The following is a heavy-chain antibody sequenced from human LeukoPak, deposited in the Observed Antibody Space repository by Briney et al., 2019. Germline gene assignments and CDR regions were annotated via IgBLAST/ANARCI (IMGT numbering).Heavy chain of an antibody. V-gene: IGHV4-59*08. CDR1: GGSISSYY. D-gene: IGHD3-22*01. Sequence: SETLSLTCTVSGGSISSYYWSWIRQPPGKGLEWIGYIYYSGSTNYNPSLKSRVTISVDTSKNQFSLKLSSVTAADTAVYYCARLGPHNYYDSSGYLDYWGQGALVTVSS. CDR2: IYYSGST. J-gene: IGHJ4*02. CDR3: ARLGPHNYYDSSGYLDY.